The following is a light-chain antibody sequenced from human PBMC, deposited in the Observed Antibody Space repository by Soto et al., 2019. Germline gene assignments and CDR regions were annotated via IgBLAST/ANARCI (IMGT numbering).Light chain of an antibody. V-gene: IGKV3-20*01. CDR2: GAS. CDR1: QSVSSSY. J-gene: IGKJ2*01. CDR3: QQFGNSAMYT. Sequence: EIVLTQSPGTLSLSPGERATLSCRASQSVSSSYLAWYQQKPGQAPRLLIYGASSRATGIPERFSGSGSGTDFTLTINRLEPEDFVVYYCQQFGNSAMYTFGQGTKLEIK.